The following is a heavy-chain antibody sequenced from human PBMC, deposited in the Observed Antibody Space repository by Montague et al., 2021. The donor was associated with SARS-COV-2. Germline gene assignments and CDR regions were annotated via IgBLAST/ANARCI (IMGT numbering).Heavy chain of an antibody. Sequence: SETLSLTCTVSGGSISSYYWSWIRQPPGKGLKWIGYIYYSGSTNYNLSLKSRVTISVDTSKNQFSLKLSSVTAADTAVYYCARVFPRWLQFDPYFDYWGQGTLVTVSS. J-gene: IGHJ4*02. CDR1: GGSISSYY. D-gene: IGHD5-24*01. CDR3: ARVFPRWLQFDPYFDY. CDR2: IYYSGST. V-gene: IGHV4-59*01.